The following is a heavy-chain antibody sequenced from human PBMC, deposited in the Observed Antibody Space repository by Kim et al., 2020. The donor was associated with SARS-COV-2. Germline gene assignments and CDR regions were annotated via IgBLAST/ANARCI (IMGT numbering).Heavy chain of an antibody. D-gene: IGHD3-22*01. V-gene: IGHV1-2*02. J-gene: IGHJ4*02. CDR3: AREFRSITMIIGY. CDR2: INPNSGGT. CDR1: GYTFTGYY. Sequence: ASVKVSCKASGYTFTGYYMHWVRQAPGQGLEWMGWINPNSGGTNYAQKFQGRVTMTRDTSISTAYMELSRLRSDDTAVYYCAREFRSITMIIGYWGQGTLVTVSS.